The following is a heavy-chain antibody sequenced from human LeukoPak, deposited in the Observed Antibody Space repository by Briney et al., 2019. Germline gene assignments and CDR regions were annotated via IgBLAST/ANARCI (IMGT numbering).Heavy chain of an antibody. CDR3: AKQGSLSVTGADY. J-gene: IGHJ4*02. D-gene: IGHD2-8*02. V-gene: IGHV3-30*18. CDR2: LSNDGRSA. Sequence: PGRSLRLSCAASGFAFNEYGMLWVRQTPGRGLKWLTLLSNDGRSAHYADSVRGRFTISRDNSKNTVYLQIYSLRVEDTGVYYCAKQGSLSVTGADYWGQGTLVTVSS. CDR1: GFAFNEYG.